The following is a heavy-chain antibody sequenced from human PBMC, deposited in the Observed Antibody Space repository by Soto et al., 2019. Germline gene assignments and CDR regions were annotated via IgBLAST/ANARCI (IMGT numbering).Heavy chain of an antibody. CDR2: IYYSGST. D-gene: IGHD2-2*01. J-gene: IGHJ2*01. CDR3: ARSLGYCSSISCYRYFDL. V-gene: IGHV4-30-4*01. CDR1: GGSISSGYYY. Sequence: QVQLQQSGPGLVKPSQTLSLTCTVSGGSISSGYYYWSWIRQPPGKGLEWIGYIYYSGSTYYNPSLKSRVTISVDTSKNQFTLMLSSVTAADTAVYYCARSLGYCSSISCYRYFDLWGRGTLLTVSS.